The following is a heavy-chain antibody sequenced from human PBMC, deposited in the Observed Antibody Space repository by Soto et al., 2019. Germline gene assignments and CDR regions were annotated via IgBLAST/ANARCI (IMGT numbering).Heavy chain of an antibody. J-gene: IGHJ4*01. CDR2: TYYTSKSYY. Sequence: QTLSLTCVVTVDRVSGSSAGWSAARQYPARGLEWMGKTYYTSKSYYENAVSVRGRITINPDTSKNQYSLQLNSVTPEDTAVYFCARGEQYSGRIFDYWGQGTLVTVSS. V-gene: IGHV6-1*01. CDR3: ARGEQYSGRIFDY. CDR1: VDRVSGSSAG. D-gene: IGHD1-26*01.